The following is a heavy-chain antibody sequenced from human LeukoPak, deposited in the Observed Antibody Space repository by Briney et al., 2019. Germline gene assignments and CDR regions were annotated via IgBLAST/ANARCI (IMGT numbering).Heavy chain of an antibody. CDR3: ARAPLGYCSSTSCYTAYYYYYYMDV. CDR1: GGSFSGYY. Sequence: SETLSLTCAVYGGSFSGYYWSWIRQPPGKGLEWIGEINHSGSTNYNPSLKSRVTISVDTSKNQFSLKLSSVTAADTAVYYCARAPLGYCSSTSCYTAYYYYYYMDVWGKGTTVTVSS. V-gene: IGHV4-34*01. D-gene: IGHD2-2*02. CDR2: INHSGST. J-gene: IGHJ6*03.